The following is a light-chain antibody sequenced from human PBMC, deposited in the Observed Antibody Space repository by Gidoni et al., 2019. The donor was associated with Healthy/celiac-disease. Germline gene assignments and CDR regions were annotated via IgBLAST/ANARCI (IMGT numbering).Light chain of an antibody. CDR3: QQSYSTPPCT. Sequence: IQMTQSPSSRSASVGDRVTITCRASQSISSYLNWYQQKPGKAPKLLIYAASSLQSGVPSRFSGSGSGTDFTLTISSLQPEDFATYYCQQSYSTPPCTFGQGTKLEIK. CDR2: AAS. V-gene: IGKV1-39*01. J-gene: IGKJ2*02. CDR1: QSISSY.